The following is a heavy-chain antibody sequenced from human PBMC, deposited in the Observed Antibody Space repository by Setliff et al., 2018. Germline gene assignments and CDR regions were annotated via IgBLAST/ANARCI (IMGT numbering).Heavy chain of an antibody. CDR2: ISAYNGDT. CDR1: GYTFTKYG. D-gene: IGHD5-12*01. CDR3: ARCLPFLSGYDRGAFDY. J-gene: IGHJ4*02. V-gene: IGHV1-18*01. Sequence: ASVKVSCKASGYTFTKYGINWVRQAPGQRLEWVGWISAYNGDTNYAQKVQGRVTMTTDRSTSTAYMELRSLKSDEPAVYYCARCLPFLSGYDRGAFDYWGQGTLVTVSS.